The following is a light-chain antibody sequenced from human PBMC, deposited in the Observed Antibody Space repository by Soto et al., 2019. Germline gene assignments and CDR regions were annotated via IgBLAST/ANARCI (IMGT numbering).Light chain of an antibody. J-gene: IGLJ2*01. CDR1: SSDVGGYNY. V-gene: IGLV2-14*01. Sequence: QSALTQPASVSGSPGQSITISCTGTSSDVGGYNYVSWYQQYPGKAPKLMIYGVTNRPSGVSNRFSGSKSGNTASLTISGLQAEDEADYYCCSYTSSTTPLFGGGTKLTVL. CDR3: CSYTSSTTPL. CDR2: GVT.